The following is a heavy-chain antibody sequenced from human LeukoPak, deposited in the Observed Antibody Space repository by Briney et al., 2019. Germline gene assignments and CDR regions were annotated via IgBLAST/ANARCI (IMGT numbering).Heavy chain of an antibody. CDR1: GLTVRSNY. Sequence: GGSLRLSCPASGLTVRSNYMFWVRQAPGKGLEWVSLIYSGDSTYYPDSVKGRFTISRDTSKNTVYLQMNSLRAEDTAVYYCARLVVPAAYFDYWGQGTLVTVSS. V-gene: IGHV3-66*02. J-gene: IGHJ4*02. CDR2: IYSGDST. CDR3: ARLVVPAAYFDY. D-gene: IGHD2-2*01.